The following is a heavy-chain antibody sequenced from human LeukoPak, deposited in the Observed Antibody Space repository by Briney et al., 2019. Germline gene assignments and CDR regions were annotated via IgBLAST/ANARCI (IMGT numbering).Heavy chain of an antibody. D-gene: IGHD4-11*01. CDR2: IDPSDSYT. V-gene: IGHV5-10-1*01. CDR1: AYSSTSYC. Sequence: GESLRISCKVSAYSSTSYCISWVRQMPAEGLVWMGRIDPSDSYTNYSPSFQGHVTISADKSISTAYLQWSSLRASDTAMYYCARTLTTDIDYWGQGTLVTVSS. J-gene: IGHJ4*02. CDR3: ARTLTTDIDY.